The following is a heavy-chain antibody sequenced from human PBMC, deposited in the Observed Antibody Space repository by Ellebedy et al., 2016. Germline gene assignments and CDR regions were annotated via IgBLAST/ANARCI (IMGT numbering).Heavy chain of an antibody. CDR2: IYYSGST. CDR3: ARHRRGSGSYNLILDFDY. J-gene: IGHJ4*02. Sequence: SETLSLTXTVSGGSISSSSYYWGWIRQPPGKGLEWIGSIYYSGSTYYNPSLKSRVTISVDTSKNQFSLKMSSVTAADTAVYYCARHRRGSGSYNLILDFDYWGQGTLVTVSS. D-gene: IGHD1-26*01. V-gene: IGHV4-39*01. CDR1: GGSISSSSYY.